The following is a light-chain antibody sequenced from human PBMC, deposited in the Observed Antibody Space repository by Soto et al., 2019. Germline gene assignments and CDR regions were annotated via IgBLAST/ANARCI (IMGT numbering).Light chain of an antibody. CDR1: GRDIGAYNY. V-gene: IGLV2-14*01. CDR3: SSYTPSYFYV. J-gene: IGLJ1*01. Sequence: ALTQPASVSGSPGQSITISCTGSGRDIGAYNYVSWYQQHPGKAPKLIIYGVKNRPSGVSNRFSASKSAFTASLTISGLQAEDEADYYCSSYTPSYFYVFGPGTKVTVL. CDR2: GVK.